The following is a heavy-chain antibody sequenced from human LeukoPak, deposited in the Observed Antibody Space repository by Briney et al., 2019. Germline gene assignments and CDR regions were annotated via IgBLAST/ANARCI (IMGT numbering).Heavy chain of an antibody. Sequence: GRSLRLSCAASGFTFDDYAMHWVRQAPGKGLEWVSGISWNSGSIGYADSVKGRFTISRDNAKNSLYLQMNSLRAEDMALYYCAIAIRSDFWCGYYFDYWGQGTLITVSS. V-gene: IGHV3-9*03. CDR1: GFTFDDYA. D-gene: IGHD3-3*01. CDR3: AIAIRSDFWCGYYFDY. J-gene: IGHJ4*02. CDR2: ISWNSGSI.